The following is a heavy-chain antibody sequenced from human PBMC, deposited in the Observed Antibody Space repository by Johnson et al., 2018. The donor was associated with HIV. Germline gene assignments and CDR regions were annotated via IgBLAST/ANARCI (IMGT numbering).Heavy chain of an antibody. CDR3: ARPADYGDYSRDAFDI. J-gene: IGHJ3*02. CDR1: RFTFDDYA. CDR2: INWDGDST. V-gene: IGHV3-43D*03. Sequence: VESGGVVVQPGGSLRLSCETSRFTFDDYAMHWVRQAPGKGLEWVSLINWDGDSTYYADSVKGRFTISRDNAKNSLYLQMNSLRVEDTALYYCARPADYGDYSRDAFDIWGQGPVVTVSS. D-gene: IGHD4-17*01.